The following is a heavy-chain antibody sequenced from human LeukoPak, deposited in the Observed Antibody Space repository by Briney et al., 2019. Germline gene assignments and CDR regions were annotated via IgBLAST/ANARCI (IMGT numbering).Heavy chain of an antibody. J-gene: IGHJ6*03. V-gene: IGHV3-48*01. CDR1: GFTFSSYS. Sequence: GGSLRLSCAASGFTFSSYSMNWVRQAPGKGLEWVSYISSSSSTIYYADSVKGRFTISRDNAKNSLYLQMNSLRAEDTAVYYCAKAPRGYYYMDVWGKGTTVTVSS. CDR3: AKAPRGYYYMDV. CDR2: ISSSSSTI. D-gene: IGHD3-10*01.